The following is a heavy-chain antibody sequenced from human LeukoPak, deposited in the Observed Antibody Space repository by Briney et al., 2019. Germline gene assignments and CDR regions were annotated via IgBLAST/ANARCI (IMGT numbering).Heavy chain of an antibody. CDR2: ISGHNGNT. V-gene: IGHV1-18*01. Sequence: ASMKVSCKASGYTFTTYGLSWVRQAPGQRLEWMGWISGHNGNTNYAQKLQGRVTMTTDTSTSTAYMELRSLRSDDTAVYYCARDQLAVGIAAVLYWGQGTLVTVSS. D-gene: IGHD6-13*01. CDR1: GYTFTTYG. J-gene: IGHJ4*02. CDR3: ARDQLAVGIAAVLY.